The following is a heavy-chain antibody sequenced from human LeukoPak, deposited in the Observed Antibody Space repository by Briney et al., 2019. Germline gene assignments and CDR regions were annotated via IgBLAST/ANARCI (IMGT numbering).Heavy chain of an antibody. J-gene: IGHJ4*02. CDR1: GFTFSNYY. D-gene: IGHD2-8*01. Sequence: GGSLRLSCAASGFTFSNYYMNWVRQAPGKGLEWLSSISGSNTYISHADSVKGRFTIARDNVKNSLYLQMNSLRAEDTAMYYCARVMRRGNYLDYWGQGTLVTVSS. CDR2: ISGSNTYI. V-gene: IGHV3-21*01. CDR3: ARVMRRGNYLDY.